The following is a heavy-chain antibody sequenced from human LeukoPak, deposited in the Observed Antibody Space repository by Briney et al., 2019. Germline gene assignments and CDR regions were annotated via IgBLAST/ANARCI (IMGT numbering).Heavy chain of an antibody. J-gene: IGHJ4*02. CDR2: IYHSGST. CDR3: ARLRLGKLAYYFDY. CDR1: GYSISSGYY. D-gene: IGHD3-16*01. V-gene: IGHV4-38-2*02. Sequence: SETLSLTCTVSGYSISSGYYWGWIRQPPGKGLEWIGSIYHSGSTYYNPSLKSRVTISVDTSKNQFSLKLSSVTAADTAVYYCARLRLGKLAYYFDYWGQGTLVTVSS.